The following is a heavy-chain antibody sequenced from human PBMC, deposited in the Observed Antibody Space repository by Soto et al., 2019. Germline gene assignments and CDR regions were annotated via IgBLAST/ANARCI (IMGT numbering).Heavy chain of an antibody. CDR2: IWSDGSNK. J-gene: IGHJ2*01. CDR1: GFPFSTYG. V-gene: IGHV3-33*01. CDR3: ARDEGLSLAGYFWYFDL. Sequence: GGSLRLSCEASGFPFSTYGMHWVRQAPGKGLEWVAVIWSDGSNKYYGDSVKGRFTISRDNSKNTMYLQMNSLRAEDTAIYYCARDEGLSLAGYFWYFDLWGRGTLATVSS. D-gene: IGHD6-19*01.